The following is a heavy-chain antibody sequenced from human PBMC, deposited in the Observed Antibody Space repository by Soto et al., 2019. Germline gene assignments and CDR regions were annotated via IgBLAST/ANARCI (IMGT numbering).Heavy chain of an antibody. Sequence: TSVKVSCKASGYTFTSYYMHWVRQAPGQGLEWMGIINPSGGSTSYAQKFQGRVTMTRDTSTSTVYMELSSLRSEDTAVYYCASRYCSSTSCRRDYYYYYGMDVWGQGTTVTVPS. CDR3: ASRYCSSTSCRRDYYYYYGMDV. J-gene: IGHJ6*02. V-gene: IGHV1-46*01. CDR2: INPSGGST. CDR1: GYTFTSYY. D-gene: IGHD2-2*01.